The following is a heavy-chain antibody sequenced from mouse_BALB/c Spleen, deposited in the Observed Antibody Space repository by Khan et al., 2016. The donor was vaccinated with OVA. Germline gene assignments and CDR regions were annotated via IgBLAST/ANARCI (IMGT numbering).Heavy chain of an antibody. CDR1: GYTFTNYW. CDR2: IFPGGGYT. D-gene: IGHD3-1*01. Sequence: VQLQQSGAELVRPGTSVKMSCKAAGYTFTNYWIGWVKQRPGHGLEWIGDIFPGGGYTNYNEKLKGKATLTADTSSSTADMQLSSLTSEESAIHYCAIRGVARVTWDYFDYWGQGTTRTVSS. CDR3: AIRGVARVTWDYFDY. V-gene: IGHV1-63*02. J-gene: IGHJ2*01.